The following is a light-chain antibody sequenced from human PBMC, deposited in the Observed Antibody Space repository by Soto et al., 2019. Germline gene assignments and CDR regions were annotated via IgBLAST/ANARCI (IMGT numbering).Light chain of an antibody. J-gene: IGKJ3*01. V-gene: IGKV3-20*01. Sequence: EIVLTQSPGTLSLSPGERATLSCRASQSINSRYLAWYQQKPGQAPRLLIYGASSRATGIPDRFSGSGSGTDFPLTISRLEPEDFAVYYSQQFGSSPGFTFGPGTKVDIK. CDR2: GAS. CDR3: QQFGSSPGFT. CDR1: QSINSRY.